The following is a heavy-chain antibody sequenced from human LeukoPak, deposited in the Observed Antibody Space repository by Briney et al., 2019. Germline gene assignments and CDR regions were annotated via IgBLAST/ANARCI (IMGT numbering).Heavy chain of an antibody. J-gene: IGHJ4*02. CDR1: GFTFSSYG. V-gene: IGHV3-30*03. Sequence: GGSLRLSCAASGFTFSSYGMHWVRQAPGKGLEWVAVISYDGSNKYYADSVKGRFTISRDNSKNTLYLQMISLRAEDTAVYYCGRSTSCYITWGFDYWGQGTLVTVSS. CDR2: ISYDGSNK. CDR3: GRSTSCYITWGFDY. D-gene: IGHD2-2*02.